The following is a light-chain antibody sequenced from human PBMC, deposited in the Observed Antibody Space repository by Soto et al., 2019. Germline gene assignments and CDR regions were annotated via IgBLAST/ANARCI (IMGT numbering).Light chain of an antibody. CDR1: TSDIGRYNY. CDR2: EVS. J-gene: IGLJ2*01. Sequence: QSALTQPASVSGSPGQSITISCTGTTSDIGRYNYVAWYQQHPGKAPKVMIYEVSNRPSWISNRFSGSKSGNTASMTISGLQAEDEAHYYCSLYTTSNTLVFGGGTQLNVL. V-gene: IGLV2-14*01. CDR3: SLYTTSNTLV.